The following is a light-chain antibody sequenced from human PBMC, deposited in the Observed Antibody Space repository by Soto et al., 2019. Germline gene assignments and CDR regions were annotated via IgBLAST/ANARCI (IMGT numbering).Light chain of an antibody. CDR2: AAS. Sequence: EIVLTQSPGTLSLSPGEGGTLSCRASQSISSSYLAWYQQKPGQSPRLLIYAASSRATGIPDRFSGSGSGTDFTLTISRLVPEDFAVYYCQLYGVSHMFSFGQGTKLEIK. CDR1: QSISSSY. V-gene: IGKV3-20*01. J-gene: IGKJ2*01. CDR3: QLYGVSHMFS.